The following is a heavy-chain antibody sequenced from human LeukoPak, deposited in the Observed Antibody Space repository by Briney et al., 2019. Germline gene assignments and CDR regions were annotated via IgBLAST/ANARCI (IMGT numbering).Heavy chain of an antibody. CDR3: ARGVDYGSGSYLTYYYYYMDV. Sequence: ASVKVSCKASGYTFTGYYMHWVRQAPGQGLEWMGWINPNSGGTNYAQKFQGRVTMTRDTSISTAYMELSRLRSDDTAVYYCARGVDYGSGSYLTYYYYYMDVWGKGTTVTISS. J-gene: IGHJ6*03. V-gene: IGHV1-2*02. D-gene: IGHD3-10*01. CDR1: GYTFTGYY. CDR2: INPNSGGT.